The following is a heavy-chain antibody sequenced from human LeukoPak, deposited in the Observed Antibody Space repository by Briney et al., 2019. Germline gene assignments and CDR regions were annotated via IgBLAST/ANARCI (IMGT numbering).Heavy chain of an antibody. D-gene: IGHD4-17*01. CDR3: ARISTVDYGDSLDS. V-gene: IGHV2-70*11. CDR2: IDWGDDK. CDR1: GFSLGTTGMC. J-gene: IGHJ4*02. Sequence: SGPTLVNPTQTLTLTCTFSGFSLGTTGMCVTWIRQPPGKALEWLARIDWGDDKYYSTSLKTRLTISKDTSKNRVVLTMTNMDPVDTATYYCARISTVDYGDSLDSWGQGTLVIVSS.